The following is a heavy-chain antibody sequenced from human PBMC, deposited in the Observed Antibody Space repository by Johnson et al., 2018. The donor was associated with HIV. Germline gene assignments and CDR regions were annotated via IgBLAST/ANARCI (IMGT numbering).Heavy chain of an antibody. CDR1: VFPFDDYG. J-gene: IGHJ3*02. V-gene: IGHV3-20*04. CDR3: AKDLVVINVRYAFHI. Sequence: VLLVESGGGVVRPGGSLRLSCAASVFPFDDYGMNWVRQAPGKGLEWVSGITWNGGSTGYADSVKGRFTISRDNAKNSLYLQMNSLRDEDTALYYCAKDLVVINVRYAFHIWGQGTMVTVS. CDR2: ITWNGGST. D-gene: IGHD3-22*01.